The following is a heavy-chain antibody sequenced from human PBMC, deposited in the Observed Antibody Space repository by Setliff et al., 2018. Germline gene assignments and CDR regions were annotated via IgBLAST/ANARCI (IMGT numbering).Heavy chain of an antibody. D-gene: IGHD3-10*01. CDR2: VTVYNGNT. V-gene: IGHV1-18*04. CDR1: GYIFAGYY. J-gene: IGHJ4*02. CDR3: ARVESMVRGKNILRHFDY. Sequence: GASVKVSCKASGYIFAGYYMHWVRQTPGQGLEWMGWVTVYNGNTKYAQNLQGRLTLTTDISTSTAYMELGSLTTDDTAVYYCARVESMVRGKNILRHFDYWGQGIQVTVS.